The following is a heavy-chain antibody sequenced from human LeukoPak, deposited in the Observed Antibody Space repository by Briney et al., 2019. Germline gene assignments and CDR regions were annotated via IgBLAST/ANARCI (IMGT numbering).Heavy chain of an antibody. J-gene: IGHJ4*02. D-gene: IGHD1-26*01. CDR3: ARGVSGRTYYFDY. CDR1: GGSISSGSYY. V-gene: IGHV4-61*02. CDR2: IYTSGST. Sequence: SETLSLTCTVSGGSISSGSYYWSWIRQPAGKGLEWIRRIYTSGSTNYNPSLKSRVTISVDTSKNQFSLKLSSVTAADTAVYYCARGVSGRTYYFDYWGQGTLVTVSS.